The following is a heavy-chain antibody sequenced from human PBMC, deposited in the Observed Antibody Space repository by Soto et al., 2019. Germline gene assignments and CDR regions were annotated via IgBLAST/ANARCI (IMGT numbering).Heavy chain of an antibody. Sequence: EVQLVESGGGLVQPGGSLRLSCAASGFTFSSYEMNWVRQAPGKGLECVSYISSSGRTLYYADSVKGRFTISRDNANNSLYLQMNSLRAEDTAVYYCARSGYNWNDGARGYFDYWGQGTLVTVSS. CDR2: ISSSGRTL. CDR3: ARSGYNWNDGARGYFDY. CDR1: GFTFSSYE. D-gene: IGHD1-20*01. V-gene: IGHV3-48*03. J-gene: IGHJ4*02.